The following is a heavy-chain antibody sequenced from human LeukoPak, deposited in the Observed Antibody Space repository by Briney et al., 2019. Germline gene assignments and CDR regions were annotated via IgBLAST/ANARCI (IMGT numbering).Heavy chain of an antibody. J-gene: IGHJ6*03. Sequence: SETLSLTCGVDGGSVSGYYRSWIRQSPGKGLERIGEVNHRGTANYNPSLRRRATISVDTSKNQFSLRLTSVTAADTAVYFCARYSNRDLNYHFMDVWGNGTTVTISS. V-gene: IGHV4-34*01. D-gene: IGHD2-21*01. CDR3: ARYSNRDLNYHFMDV. CDR2: VNHRGTA. CDR1: GGSVSGYY.